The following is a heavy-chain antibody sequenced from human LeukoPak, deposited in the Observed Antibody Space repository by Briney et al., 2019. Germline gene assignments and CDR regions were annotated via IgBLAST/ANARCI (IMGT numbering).Heavy chain of an antibody. J-gene: IGHJ6*03. V-gene: IGHV3-48*01. CDR3: AREEEIVVVPAANVVLPYYYYYMDV. D-gene: IGHD2-2*01. CDR2: ISSSSSTI. Sequence: PGGSLRLSCAASGFTFSSYSMNWVRQAPGKGLEWVSYISSSSSTIYYADSVKGRFTISRDNAKNSLYLQMNSLRAEDTAVYYCAREEEIVVVPAANVVLPYYYYYMDVWGKGTTVTISS. CDR1: GFTFSSYS.